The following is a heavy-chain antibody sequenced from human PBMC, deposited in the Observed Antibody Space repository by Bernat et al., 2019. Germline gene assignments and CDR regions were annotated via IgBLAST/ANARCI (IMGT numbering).Heavy chain of an antibody. CDR1: GFTFSSYA. D-gene: IGHD3-3*01. CDR3: AKDYNLEWLSLDAFDI. Sequence: EVQLLESGGGLVQPGGSLRLSCAASGFTFSSYAMSWVRQAPGKGLEWVSAISGSGGSTYYADSVKGRFTISRDNSKNTLYLQMNSLRAEDTAVYYCAKDYNLEWLSLDAFDIWGQGTMVTVSS. J-gene: IGHJ3*02. CDR2: ISGSGGST. V-gene: IGHV3-23*01.